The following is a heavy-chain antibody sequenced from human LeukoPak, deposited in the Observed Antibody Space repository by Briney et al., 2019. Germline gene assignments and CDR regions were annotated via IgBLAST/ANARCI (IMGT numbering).Heavy chain of an antibody. V-gene: IGHV3-30*02. CDR3: AKDRSHSGRDYFEY. J-gene: IGHJ4*02. D-gene: IGHD1-26*01. CDR2: IRYDGSNK. Sequence: GGSLTLSCAASGFTFSSYCMQWVRQAPGKGLEWAAFIRYDGSNKYYADSVKGRFTISRDNSKKTLYLQMNSLRAEDTAVYYCAKDRSHSGRDYFEYWGQGTLGTVSS. CDR1: GFTFSSYC.